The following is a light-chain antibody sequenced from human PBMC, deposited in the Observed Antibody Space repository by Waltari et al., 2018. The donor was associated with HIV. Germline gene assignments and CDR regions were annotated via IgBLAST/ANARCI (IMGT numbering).Light chain of an antibody. CDR2: QSK. Sequence: SYALAQPPSVSVSPGQTAIISCSGDELGNKDASWYQQKPGQSPVFVIFQSKRRPSGIPERFSGSDSGNTATLTISGAQAVDEADYYCQAWDSNTAVFGGGTKLTVL. J-gene: IGLJ2*01. CDR3: QAWDSNTAV. V-gene: IGLV3-1*01. CDR1: ELGNKD.